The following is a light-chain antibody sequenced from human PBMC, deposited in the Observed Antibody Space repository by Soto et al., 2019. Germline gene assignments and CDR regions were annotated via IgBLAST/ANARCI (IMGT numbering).Light chain of an antibody. Sequence: ETVMTQSPAALSVSPGESATLSCRASQSIASDLAWYQQKPGQAPRLLIFGASTRASTIPARFTGSRSGTEFTLTISSLQSEDFAVYYCQQRSSWPRTFGLGTKVEI. CDR2: GAS. J-gene: IGKJ1*01. V-gene: IGKV3-15*01. CDR3: QQRSSWPRT. CDR1: QSIASD.